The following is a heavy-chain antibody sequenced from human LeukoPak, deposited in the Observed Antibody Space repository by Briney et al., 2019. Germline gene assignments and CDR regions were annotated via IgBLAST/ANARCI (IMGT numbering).Heavy chain of an antibody. J-gene: IGHJ3*02. CDR2: IYYSGST. CDR3: ARGLRNSRGVIVDAFDI. D-gene: IGHD3-16*02. CDR1: GGSISSYH. Sequence: SETLSLTCTVSGGSISSYHWNWIRQPPGKGLEWIGYIYYSGSTNYNPSLKSRVTISVDTSKNQFSLKLSSVTAADTAVYYCARGLRNSRGVIVDAFDIWGQGTIVTVSS. V-gene: IGHV4-59*01.